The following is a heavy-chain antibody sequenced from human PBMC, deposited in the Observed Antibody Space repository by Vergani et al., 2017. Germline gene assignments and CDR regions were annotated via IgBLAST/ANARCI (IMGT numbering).Heavy chain of an antibody. J-gene: IGHJ6*03. CDR3: ARDGWELLDYFYYMDV. CDR1: GFTFSNYR. D-gene: IGHD1-26*01. V-gene: IGHV3-74*01. Sequence: VQLVESGGGVVQPGGSLRLSCTASGFTFSNYRMQWVRQAPGKGLMWVSRINSDGGSTSYADSVKGRFTISRDNAKNTLYLQMDSLRAEDTAVYYCARDGWELLDYFYYMDVWGKGTTVTVSS. CDR2: INSDGGST.